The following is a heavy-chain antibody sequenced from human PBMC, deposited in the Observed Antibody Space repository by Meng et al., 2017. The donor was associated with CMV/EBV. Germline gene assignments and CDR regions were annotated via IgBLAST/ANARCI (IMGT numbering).Heavy chain of an antibody. CDR3: ARDLYDDFWSGYYFYYGMDV. D-gene: IGHD3-3*01. Sequence: VKVSCKASGYTFTGYYMHWVRQAPGQGLEWMGWINPNSGGTNYAQKFQGRVTMTRDTSISTAYMELSRLRSDDTAVYYCARDLYDDFWSGYYFYYGMDVWGQGTTVTVSS. J-gene: IGHJ6*02. CDR1: GYTFTGYY. V-gene: IGHV1-2*02. CDR2: INPNSGGT.